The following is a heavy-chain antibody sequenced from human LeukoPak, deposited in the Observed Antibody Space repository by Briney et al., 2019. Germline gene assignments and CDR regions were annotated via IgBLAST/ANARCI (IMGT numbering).Heavy chain of an antibody. Sequence: PSETLSLTCAVYGGSFSGYYWSWIRQPPGKGLEWIGEINHSGSTNYNPSLKGRVTISVDTSKNQFSLKLSSVTAADTAVYYCARRPGIQLWWNRGNYFDYWGQGTLVTVSS. CDR2: INHSGST. D-gene: IGHD5-18*01. CDR1: GGSFSGYY. CDR3: ARRPGIQLWWNRGNYFDY. J-gene: IGHJ4*02. V-gene: IGHV4-34*01.